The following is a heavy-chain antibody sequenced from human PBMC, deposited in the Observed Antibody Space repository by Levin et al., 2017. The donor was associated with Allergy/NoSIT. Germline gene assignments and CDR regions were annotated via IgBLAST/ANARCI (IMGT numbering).Heavy chain of an antibody. J-gene: IGHJ1*01. CDR2: TFYRSKWYT. CDR3: AREISATGIYKSGFQY. CDR1: GDRVSSTSAT. Sequence: SQTLSLTCGISGDRVSSTSATWTWIRQSPSRGLEWLGRTFYRSKWYTDYAPSVKSRITINPDTSKNQFSLQLNSVTPEDTAVYYCAREISATGIYKSGFQYWGQGTMVTVSS. V-gene: IGHV6-1*01. D-gene: IGHD2-21*02.